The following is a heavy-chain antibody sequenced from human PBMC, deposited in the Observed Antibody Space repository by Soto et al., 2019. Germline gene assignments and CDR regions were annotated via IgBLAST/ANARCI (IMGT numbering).Heavy chain of an antibody. V-gene: IGHV1-46*01. Sequence: QVQLVQSGAEVKKPGASVKASCKASGYIFTNYYIHWVRQAPGQGLEWMAIINPLPTSGSTNYAQKFQGRVTVTRDTATSTVYLELSRLRSDDTAVYYCARDLAAAAYWGQGTLVTVSS. CDR1: GYIFTNYY. CDR2: INPLPTSGST. D-gene: IGHD6-13*01. CDR3: ARDLAAAAY. J-gene: IGHJ4*02.